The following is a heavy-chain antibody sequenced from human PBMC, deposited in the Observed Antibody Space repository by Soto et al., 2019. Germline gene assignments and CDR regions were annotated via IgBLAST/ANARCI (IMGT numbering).Heavy chain of an antibody. Sequence: QVQLQESGPGLVKPSETLSLTCTVSGGSISSYYWSWIRQPPGKGLEWIGYIYYSGSTNYNPSLKSRVTISVDTSKNQFSLKLSSVTAADTAVYYCARESLGNYFDYWGQGTLVTVSS. CDR3: ARESLGNYFDY. V-gene: IGHV4-59*01. CDR1: GGSISSYY. CDR2: IYYSGST. D-gene: IGHD3-16*01. J-gene: IGHJ4*02.